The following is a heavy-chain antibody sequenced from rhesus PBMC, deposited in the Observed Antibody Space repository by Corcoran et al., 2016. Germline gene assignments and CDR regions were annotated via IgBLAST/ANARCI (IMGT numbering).Heavy chain of an antibody. CDR2: INGNSGST. CDR3: ARSGSVVDFDY. J-gene: IGHJ4*01. Sequence: QVQLQESGPGLVKPSETLSLTCAVSGGSFSSYCWRWLRQPPGKGLEWIGEINGNSGSTNYNPSLKSRVTISKDASKNQFSLKLSSVTAADTAVYYCARSGSVVDFDYWGQGVLVTVSS. D-gene: IGHD2-21*01. V-gene: IGHV4-80*01. CDR1: GGSFSSYC.